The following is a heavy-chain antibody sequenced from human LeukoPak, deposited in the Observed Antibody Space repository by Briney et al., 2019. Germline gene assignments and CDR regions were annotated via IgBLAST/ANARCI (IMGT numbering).Heavy chain of an antibody. CDR2: FDPEDGET. V-gene: IGHV1-24*01. Sequence: ASVKVSCKVSGYTLTELSMHWVRQAPGKGLEWMGGFDPEDGETIYAQKFRGRVTMTEDTSTDTAYMELSRLRSEDTAVYYCARAAQGRYFDWLSPRYFDLWGRGTLVTASS. D-gene: IGHD3-9*01. CDR1: GYTLTELS. J-gene: IGHJ2*01. CDR3: ARAAQGRYFDWLSPRYFDL.